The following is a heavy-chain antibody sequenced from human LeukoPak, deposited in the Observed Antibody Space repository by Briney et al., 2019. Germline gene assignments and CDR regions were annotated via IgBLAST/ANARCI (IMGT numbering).Heavy chain of an antibody. CDR3: VRGYYYDSSGYWARAFDI. J-gene: IGHJ3*02. CDR1: GGSISSGGYS. D-gene: IGHD3-22*01. CDR2: MYHSGTT. Sequence: SQTLSLTCAVSGGSISSGGYSWSWIRQPPGKGLEWIGYMYHSGTTRYNPSLKSRVTISVDRSKNQFSLKLSSVTAADTAVYYCVRGYYYDSSGYWARAFDIWGQGTMVTVSS. V-gene: IGHV4-30-2*01.